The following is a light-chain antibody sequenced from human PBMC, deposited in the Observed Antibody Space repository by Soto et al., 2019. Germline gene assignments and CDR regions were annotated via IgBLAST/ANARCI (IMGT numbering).Light chain of an antibody. Sequence: QSVVTQPPSASGTPGQGVTFSCSGSSSNIGVNTVNWYQQLPGTAPKLLIYSNNLRPSGVPDRFSGSKSGTSASLAISGLQSEDEADYHCASWDDSLNGVVFGGGTKLTVL. CDR3: ASWDDSLNGVV. J-gene: IGLJ2*01. CDR2: SNN. CDR1: SSNIGVNT. V-gene: IGLV1-44*01.